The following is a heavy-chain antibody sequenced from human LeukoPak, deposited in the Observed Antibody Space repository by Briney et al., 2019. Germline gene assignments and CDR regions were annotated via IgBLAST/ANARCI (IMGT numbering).Heavy chain of an antibody. J-gene: IGHJ6*03. CDR3: VRASYHGYFYYYMDV. D-gene: IGHD3-16*01. V-gene: IGHV1-2*02. CDR1: GYTFTDYY. Sequence: ASVKVSCKTSGYTFTDYYINWVRQAPGQGLEWMGWINPNHGDTNYAQKLQGRVTMTRDTAINTAYMELSSLRSDDTAVYYCVRASYHGYFYYYMDVWGKGTTVTVSS. CDR2: INPNHGDT.